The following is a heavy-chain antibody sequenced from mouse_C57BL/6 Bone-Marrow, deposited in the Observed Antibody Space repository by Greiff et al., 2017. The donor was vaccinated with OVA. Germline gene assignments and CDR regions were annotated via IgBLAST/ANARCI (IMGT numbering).Heavy chain of an antibody. CDR1: GYTFTSYW. Sequence: QVQLQQSGAELAKPGASVELSCKASGYTFTSYWMHWVKQRPGQGLEWIGYINPSSGYTKYNQKFKDKATLTADKSSSTAYMQLSSLTYEDSAVYYCARGGSPYYYAMDYWGQGTSVTVSS. CDR3: ARGGSPYYYAMDY. J-gene: IGHJ4*01. V-gene: IGHV1-7*01. CDR2: INPSSGYT.